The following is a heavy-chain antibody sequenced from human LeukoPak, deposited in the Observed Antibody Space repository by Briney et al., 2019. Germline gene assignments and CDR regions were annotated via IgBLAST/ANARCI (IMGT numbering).Heavy chain of an antibody. CDR1: GYTFTGYY. Sequence: GASVKVSFKASGYTFTGYYMHWVRQAPGQGLEWMGWINPNSGGTNYAQKFQGRVTMTRDTSISTAYMELSRLRSDDTAVYYCARGILTGYYNEYFDYWGQGTLVTVSS. CDR3: ARGILTGYYNEYFDY. V-gene: IGHV1-2*02. D-gene: IGHD3-9*01. CDR2: INPNSGGT. J-gene: IGHJ4*02.